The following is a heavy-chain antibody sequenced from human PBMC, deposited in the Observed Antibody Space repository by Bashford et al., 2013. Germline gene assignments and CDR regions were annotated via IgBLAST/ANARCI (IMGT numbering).Heavy chain of an antibody. CDR2: ISYDGNTQ. CDR3: AKDLHGGIQALLFDH. CDR1: GFTFTIYG. V-gene: IGHV3-30*18. Sequence: GSLRLSCAASGFTFTIYGIHWVRQAPGKGLEWVSVISYDGNTQFYADSVKGRFTISRDNSKDTVYLQMNSLRPEDTAVYYCAKDLHGGIQALLFDHCGQGTLVTVSS. D-gene: IGHD3-16*01. J-gene: IGHJ4*02.